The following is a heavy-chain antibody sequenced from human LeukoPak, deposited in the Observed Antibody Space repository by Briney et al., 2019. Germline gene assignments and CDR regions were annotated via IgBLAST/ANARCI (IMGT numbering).Heavy chain of an antibody. V-gene: IGHV4-39*07. CDR2: IYYSGST. J-gene: IGHJ4*02. CDR3: ARGGYSVGWFGQKVTDY. CDR1: GGSISSSSYY. Sequence: SETLSLTCTVSGGSISSSSYYWGWIRQPPGKGLEWIGSIYYSGSTYYNPSLKSRVTISVDTSKNQLSLKLTSVTAADTAVYYCARGGYSVGWFGQKVTDYWGQGSLVTVSS. D-gene: IGHD6-19*01.